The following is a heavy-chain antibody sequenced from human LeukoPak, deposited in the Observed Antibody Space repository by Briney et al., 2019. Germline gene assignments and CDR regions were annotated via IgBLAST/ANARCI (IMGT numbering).Heavy chain of an antibody. D-gene: IGHD3-3*01. Sequence: PSETLSLTCTVSGGSISSGDYYWSWIRQHPGKGLEWIRSIYYSGRTYYNPSLKSRVTISVDTSKNQFSLKLSSVTAADTAVYYCARDRYDSYPMDVWGQGTTVTVSS. CDR1: GGSISSGDYY. CDR3: ARDRYDSYPMDV. CDR2: IYYSGRT. V-gene: IGHV4-31*03. J-gene: IGHJ6*02.